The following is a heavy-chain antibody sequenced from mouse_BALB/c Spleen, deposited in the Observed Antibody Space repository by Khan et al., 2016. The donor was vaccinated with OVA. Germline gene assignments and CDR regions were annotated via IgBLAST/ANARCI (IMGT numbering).Heavy chain of an antibody. V-gene: IGHV1-4*01. D-gene: IGHD2-14*01. J-gene: IGHJ3*01. CDR2: INPNNVYT. CDR1: GYTFTTYT. CDR3: TRDVAYDRNDGWFAY. Sequence: QVRLQQSGAELARPGASVKMSCKASGYTFTTYTIHWIKQRPGQGLEWIGFINPNNVYTNYNQKFKDKATLTADNSSTTAYMQLNSLTSDDSAVYYCTRDVAYDRNDGWFAYWGQGTLVTVSA.